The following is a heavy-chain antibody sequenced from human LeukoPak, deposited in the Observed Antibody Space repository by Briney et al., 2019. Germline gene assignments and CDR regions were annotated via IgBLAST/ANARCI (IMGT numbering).Heavy chain of an antibody. CDR1: GFTFNNHW. D-gene: IGHD5-24*01. CDR3: ARLLGAATIYDI. CDR2: INQGGTSI. J-gene: IGHJ3*02. Sequence: GGSLRLSCVASGFTFNNHWMSWVRQAPGQELRWVASINQGGTSIYYVDSVKGRFTISRDNAKSSLFLQMNSLRVEDTAVFYCARLLGAATIYDIWGQGTTVTVSS. V-gene: IGHV3-7*04.